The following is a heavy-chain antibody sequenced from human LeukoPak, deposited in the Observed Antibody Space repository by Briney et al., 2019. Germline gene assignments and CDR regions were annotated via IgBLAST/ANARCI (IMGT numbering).Heavy chain of an antibody. J-gene: IGHJ3*02. Sequence: SETLSLTCTVSGGSISSYYWSWIRQPAGKGLEWIGRIYTSGSTNYNPSLKSRVTMSVDTSKNQFTLKLSSVPAADTAVYYCARDFYYGSGSYYNVLAFDIWGQGTMVTVSS. CDR1: GGSISSYY. V-gene: IGHV4-4*07. CDR2: IYTSGST. CDR3: ARDFYYGSGSYYNVLAFDI. D-gene: IGHD3-10*01.